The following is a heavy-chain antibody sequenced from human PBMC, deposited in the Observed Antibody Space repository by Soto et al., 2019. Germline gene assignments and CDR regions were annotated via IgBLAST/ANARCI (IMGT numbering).Heavy chain of an antibody. J-gene: IGHJ5*02. Sequence: PGGSLRLSXAASGFTFSSYWMHWVRQAPGKGLVWVSRINNDGSDTTYADSVKGRFTISRDNAKNTVYLQMNSLRAEDTAVYYCVRDKPHNWFDPWGQGTPVTVSS. CDR1: GFTFSSYW. CDR3: VRDKPHNWFDP. CDR2: INNDGSDT. V-gene: IGHV3-74*01.